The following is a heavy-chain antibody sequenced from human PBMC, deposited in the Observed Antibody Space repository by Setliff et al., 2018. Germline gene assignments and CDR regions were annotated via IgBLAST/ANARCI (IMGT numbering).Heavy chain of an antibody. D-gene: IGHD2-15*01. CDR3: ARQRVVVGAPSWFDP. CDR2: IFYRGST. V-gene: IGHV4-38-2*01. CDR1: GYSISSDYY. J-gene: IGHJ5*02. Sequence: SETLSLTCDVSGYSISSDYYWGWIRQPPGRGLEWIGTIFYRGSTYYNLSLKSPVTISLDASKNQFSLTLTSATAADTAIYYCARQRVVVGAPSWFDPWGQGTRGTVSS.